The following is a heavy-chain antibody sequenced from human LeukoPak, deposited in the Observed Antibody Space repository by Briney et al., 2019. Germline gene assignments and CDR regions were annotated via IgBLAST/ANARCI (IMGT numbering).Heavy chain of an antibody. CDR1: GGSISNYY. Sequence: SETLSLTCTVSGGSISNYYWSWIRQPPGKGLEWIGYIYNSGRTNYNPSLKSRVTISVDTSKNQFSLRLSSVTAADTAMYYCARQLDRSPWVDYWGEGTLVTVSS. CDR3: ARQLDRSPWVDY. D-gene: IGHD1-26*01. CDR2: IYNSGRT. J-gene: IGHJ4*02. V-gene: IGHV4-59*08.